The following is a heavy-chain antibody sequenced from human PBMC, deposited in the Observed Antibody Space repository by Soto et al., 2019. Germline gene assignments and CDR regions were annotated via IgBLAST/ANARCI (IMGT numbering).Heavy chain of an antibody. V-gene: IGHV4-31*03. CDR1: GGSISSGGYY. CDR2: IYYRGST. Sequence: QVQLQESGPGLVKPSQTLSLTCTVSGGSISSGGYYWSWIRQHPGKGLEWFGYIYYRGSTYYNPSLRSRVSISVDTSKNQFTRKLSSVTAADTAVYYCARSPESTVTAFDYWGQGTLVTVSS. D-gene: IGHD4-17*01. CDR3: ARSPESTVTAFDY. J-gene: IGHJ4*02.